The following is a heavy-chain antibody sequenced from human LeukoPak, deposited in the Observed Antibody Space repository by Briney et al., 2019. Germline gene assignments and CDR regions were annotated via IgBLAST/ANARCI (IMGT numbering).Heavy chain of an antibody. Sequence: XAXXGFTFSNYDMSWVRQAPGKGLEWVSLISGSGGSTYVADSVKGRFTFSRDNSKNTLYLQMNSLRAEDTAVYYCAXXXXXXXYXXXXMDVWGXGXTVTVSS. CDR2: ISGSGGST. V-gene: IGHV3-23*01. CDR3: AXXXXXXXYXXXXMDV. J-gene: IGHJ6*03. CDR1: GFTFSNYD.